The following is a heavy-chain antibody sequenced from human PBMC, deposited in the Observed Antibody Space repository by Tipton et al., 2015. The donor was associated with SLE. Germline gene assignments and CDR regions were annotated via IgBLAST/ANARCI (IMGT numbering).Heavy chain of an antibody. V-gene: IGHV4-59*11. CDR3: ARCQPLTCDWHVETLSNAFDI. J-gene: IGHJ3*02. CDR1: GDSINSHY. Sequence: TLSLTCTVSGDSINSHYWSWIRQSPGKGLQWLGEISYSGDTKYNPSFKSRVTISVDTSQNQSSLRLSSVTAADTAIYFCARCQPLTCDWHVETLSNAFDIWGQGTLVTVSS. CDR2: ISYSGDT. D-gene: IGHD2-21*02.